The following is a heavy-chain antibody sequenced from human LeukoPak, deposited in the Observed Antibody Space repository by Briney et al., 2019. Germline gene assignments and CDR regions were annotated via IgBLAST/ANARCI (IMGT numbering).Heavy chain of an antibody. V-gene: IGHV1-8*03. Sequence: ASVKVSCKASGYTFTSYDINWVRQATGQGLEWMGWMNPNSGNTGYAQKFQGRVTITRNTSISTARMELSSLRSEDTAVYYCARAGGSYHRPRLRLYWFDPWGQGTLVTVSS. CDR1: GYTFTSYD. D-gene: IGHD1-26*01. CDR2: MNPNSGNT. J-gene: IGHJ5*02. CDR3: ARAGGSYHRPRLRLYWFDP.